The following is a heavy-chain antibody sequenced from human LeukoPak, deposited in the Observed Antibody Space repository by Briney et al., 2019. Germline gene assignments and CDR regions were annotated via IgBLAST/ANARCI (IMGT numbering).Heavy chain of an antibody. V-gene: IGHV3-23*01. CDR1: GFTFSGYA. CDR3: AKRRGEVPTASLDY. D-gene: IGHD2-2*01. J-gene: IGHJ4*02. CDR2: ISGSGGSP. Sequence: GSLRLSCAASGFTFSGYAMSWVRQAPGKGLEWVSGISGSGGSPSYADSVKGRFTISRDNSKNTLYLQMNSLRAEDTAMYYCAKRRGEVPTASLDYWGQGTLVTVSS.